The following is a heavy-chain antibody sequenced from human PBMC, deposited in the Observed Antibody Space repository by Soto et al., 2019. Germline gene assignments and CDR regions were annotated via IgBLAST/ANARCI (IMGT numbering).Heavy chain of an antibody. D-gene: IGHD6-13*01. Sequence: GASVKVSCKASGYTFTGYYMHWVRQAPGQGLEWMGWINPNSGGTNYAQKFQGRVTMTRDTSISTAYMELSRLRSDDTAVYYCARDQQRRAADRYYYYYGMDVCGQGPKVTVSS. CDR1: GYTFTGYY. CDR2: INPNSGGT. J-gene: IGHJ6*02. V-gene: IGHV1-2*02. CDR3: ARDQQRRAADRYYYYYGMDV.